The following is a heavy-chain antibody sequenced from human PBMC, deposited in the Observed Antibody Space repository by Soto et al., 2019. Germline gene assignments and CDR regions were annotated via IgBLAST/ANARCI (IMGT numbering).Heavy chain of an antibody. J-gene: IGHJ6*02. V-gene: IGHV3-9*01. CDR1: GFTFDDYA. D-gene: IGHD3-16*01. Sequence: GGSLRLSCAACGFTFDDYAIHWVRQAPGKGLEWVSGISWNSVSIGYADSVKGRFTISRDNAKNSLSLQMNSLRAEDTALYYCAKEKPLGGVPKSRDVWGQGTTVPVCS. CDR3: AKEKPLGGVPKSRDV. CDR2: ISWNSVSI.